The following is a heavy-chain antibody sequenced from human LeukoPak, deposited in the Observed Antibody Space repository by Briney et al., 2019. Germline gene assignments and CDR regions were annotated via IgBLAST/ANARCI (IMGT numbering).Heavy chain of an antibody. J-gene: IGHJ4*02. D-gene: IGHD3-9*01. Sequence: GGSLRLSCAASGFTFSTYGMHWVRQAPGKGLEWMAVISYDGINKVYADSVKDRFTVSRDNSKNTLYLQMYSLRAEDTAVYFCARDFDTLTGYYWKSFDYWGQGTLVTVSS. V-gene: IGHV3-30*03. CDR3: ARDFDTLTGYYWKSFDY. CDR2: ISYDGINK. CDR1: GFTFSTYG.